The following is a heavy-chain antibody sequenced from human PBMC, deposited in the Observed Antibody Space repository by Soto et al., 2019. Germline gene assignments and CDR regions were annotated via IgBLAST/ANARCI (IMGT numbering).Heavy chain of an antibody. CDR2: LFSGGNS. J-gene: IGHJ5*01. CDR1: GFTVSSGY. Sequence: PGWSLRLSCAASGFTVSSGYMAWVRQAPGKGLEWISVLFSGGNSYYADSVKGRFTISRDNSKNTLSLEMSSLRLEDTAVYFCARDTYSSGWYDFWGQGTLVTVSS. CDR3: ARDTYSSGWYDF. V-gene: IGHV3-53*05. D-gene: IGHD6-19*01.